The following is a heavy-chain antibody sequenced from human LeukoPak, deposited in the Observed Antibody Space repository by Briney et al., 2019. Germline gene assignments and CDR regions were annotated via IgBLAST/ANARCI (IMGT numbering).Heavy chain of an antibody. CDR3: ARGDTYYYDSSGYEYNWFDP. J-gene: IGHJ5*02. D-gene: IGHD3-22*01. CDR1: GLTFSSYW. Sequence: PGGSLRLSCAASGLTFSSYWMHWVRQAPGKGLVWISRINSVGSSTSYADSVKGRFTISRDNAKNTLYLQMNSLRAEDTAVYYCARGDTYYYDSSGYEYNWFDPWGQGTLVTVSS. V-gene: IGHV3-74*01. CDR2: INSVGSST.